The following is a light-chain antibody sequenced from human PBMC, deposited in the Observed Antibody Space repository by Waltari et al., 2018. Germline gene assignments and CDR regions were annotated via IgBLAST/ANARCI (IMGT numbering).Light chain of an antibody. V-gene: IGLV3-1*01. Sequence: SYDLIQPPSVSVSPGQTVSITCSGDKLGDKYTSWYRQKPGHAPVLVIYPDKKRPSGIPERCSGSNSGNTVTLTISGTQTLDEADYYCQTWANYSVFFGGGTKLTVL. CDR1: KLGDKY. CDR2: PDK. J-gene: IGLJ2*01. CDR3: QTWANYSVF.